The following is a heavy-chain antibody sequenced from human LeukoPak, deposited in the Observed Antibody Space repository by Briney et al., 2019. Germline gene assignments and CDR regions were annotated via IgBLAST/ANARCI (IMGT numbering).Heavy chain of an antibody. D-gene: IGHD1-26*01. CDR3: ARRAGVGPNFDY. V-gene: IGHV5-10-1*01. CDR1: GDSLTSCR. Sequence: GEFLQISCKASGDSLTSCRISRVRQMPGKGMEWMGRIDPSDSYTNYSPSFQGHVTISADKSISTAYLQWSSLKASDTAMYYCARRAGVGPNFDYWGQGTLVTVSS. CDR2: IDPSDSYT. J-gene: IGHJ4*02.